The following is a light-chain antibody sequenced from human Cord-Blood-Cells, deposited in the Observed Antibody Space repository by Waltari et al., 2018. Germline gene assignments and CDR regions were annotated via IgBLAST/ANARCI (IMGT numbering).Light chain of an antibody. CDR1: SRDVAGSNL. Sequence: QSALTQPASESGSPGQSITISCPGTSRDVAGSNLVSWYQQHPGKAPKLMIYEGSKPPSGVSNRFSGSKSGNTASLTISGLQAEDEADYYCCSYAGSSTYVFGTGTKVTVL. CDR3: CSYAGSSTYV. V-gene: IGLV2-23*01. CDR2: EGS. J-gene: IGLJ1*01.